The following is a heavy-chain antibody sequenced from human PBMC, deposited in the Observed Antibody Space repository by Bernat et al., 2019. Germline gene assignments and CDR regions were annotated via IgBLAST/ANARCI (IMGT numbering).Heavy chain of an antibody. J-gene: IGHJ3*02. Sequence: EVKVVESGGGLVQPGGSLRLSCEASGFSLSSYLMHWVRQAPGERLVWVSRITSDGTNKIYADSVKGRFTISRDNAKNTLYLQMNSLRAEDTAVYYCSRTAFVFDVVFDIWGQGTKVTVSS. V-gene: IGHV3-74*01. D-gene: IGHD3-16*01. CDR3: SRTAFVFDVVFDI. CDR1: GFSLSSYL. CDR2: ITSDGTNK.